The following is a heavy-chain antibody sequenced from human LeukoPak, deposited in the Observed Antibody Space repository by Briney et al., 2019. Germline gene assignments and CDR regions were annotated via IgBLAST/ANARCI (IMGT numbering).Heavy chain of an antibody. V-gene: IGHV3-7*01. CDR1: GFTFSSYW. Sequence: GGSLRLSCAASGFTFSSYWMSWVRQAPGKGLEWVANIKQDGSEKYYVDSVKGRFTISRDNAKNSLDLQMNSLRAEDTAVYYXARELLWSGYYAYFDYWGQGTLVTVSS. CDR3: ARELLWSGYYAYFDY. CDR2: IKQDGSEK. D-gene: IGHD3-3*01. J-gene: IGHJ4*02.